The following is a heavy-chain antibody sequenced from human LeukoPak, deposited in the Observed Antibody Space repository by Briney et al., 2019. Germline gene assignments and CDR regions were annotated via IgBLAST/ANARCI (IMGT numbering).Heavy chain of an antibody. D-gene: IGHD3-10*01. J-gene: IGHJ4*02. CDR2: IIPIFGTA. Sequence: VKVSCKASGGTFSSYAISWVRQAPGQGLEWMGGIIPIFGTANYAQKFQGRVTITADESTSTAYMEMSSLRSEDTAVYYCARYHTWGVALFDYWGQGTLVTVSS. CDR3: ARYHTWGVALFDY. CDR1: GGTFSSYA. V-gene: IGHV1-69*13.